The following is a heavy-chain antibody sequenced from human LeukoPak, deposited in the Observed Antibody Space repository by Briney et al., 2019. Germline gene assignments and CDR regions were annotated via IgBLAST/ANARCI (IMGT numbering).Heavy chain of an antibody. Sequence: GRSLRLSCAASGFTFSSYAMHWVRQAPGKGMEWVAVISYDGSNKYYADSVKGRFTISRDNSKNTLYLQMNRLRAEDTAVYYCARDWESYFDYWGQGTLVTVSS. J-gene: IGHJ4*02. CDR1: GFTFSSYA. D-gene: IGHD3-16*01. CDR3: ARDWESYFDY. CDR2: ISYDGSNK. V-gene: IGHV3-30*04.